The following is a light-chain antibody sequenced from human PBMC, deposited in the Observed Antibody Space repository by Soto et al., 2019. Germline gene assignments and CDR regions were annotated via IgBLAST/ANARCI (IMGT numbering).Light chain of an antibody. CDR3: QQYGSSLTWT. V-gene: IGKV3-20*01. J-gene: IGKJ1*01. CDR2: AAS. CDR1: QSVTSNY. Sequence: EVVLTQSPGTVSLSPGERATLSCRASQSVTSNYLAWYQQKPGQAPRLLIYAASSRATSIPDRFRGSGSGTDFSLTITRLEPEDFAVYYCQQYGSSLTWTCGQGTKVEIK.